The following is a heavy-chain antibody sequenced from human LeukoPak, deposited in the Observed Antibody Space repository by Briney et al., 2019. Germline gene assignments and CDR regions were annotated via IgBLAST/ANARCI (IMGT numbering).Heavy chain of an antibody. D-gene: IGHD3-10*01. Sequence: ASVKVSCKASGYTFTGYYMHWVRQAPGQGLEWMGWMNPSNGNTAYSHKFQGRVTITRDTSISTAYMELSSLRSEDTAVYYCARGVFPYGSGSYYYYYMDVWGKGTTVTVSS. J-gene: IGHJ6*03. CDR3: ARGVFPYGSGSYYYYYMDV. CDR1: GYTFTGYY. V-gene: IGHV1-8*03. CDR2: MNPSNGNT.